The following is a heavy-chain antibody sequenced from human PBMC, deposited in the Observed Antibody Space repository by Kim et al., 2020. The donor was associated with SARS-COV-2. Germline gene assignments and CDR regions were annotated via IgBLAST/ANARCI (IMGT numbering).Heavy chain of an antibody. J-gene: IGHJ2*01. CDR2: IFGSGSGT. CDR1: GFTFGHFA. V-gene: IGHV3-23*05. Sequence: GGSLRLSCAASGFTFGHFAMSWVRQAPGKGLEWVTGIFGSGSGTYYADSVRGRFTISRDNSENILSLQMSNLRAEDTAVYYCVKHLHVTSVTFYWYCELLGPGTLGAVSS. CDR3: VKHLHVTSVTFYWYCEL. D-gene: IGHD2-2*01.